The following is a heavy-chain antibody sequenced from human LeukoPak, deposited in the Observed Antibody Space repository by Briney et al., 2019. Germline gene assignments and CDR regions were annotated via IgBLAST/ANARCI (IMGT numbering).Heavy chain of an antibody. CDR1: GFFFSTYA. Sequence: GGSLRLSCAASGFFFSTYAMSWVRQAPGKGLEWVANIKQDGTEKSYVDSVKGRFTISRDNAKNSLYLQMNTLGDEDTAVYYCAKLAKYFYGSETYYFFEHWGQGTPVTASS. CDR2: IKQDGTEK. J-gene: IGHJ4*02. CDR3: AKLAKYFYGSETYYFFEH. D-gene: IGHD3-10*01. V-gene: IGHV3-7*01.